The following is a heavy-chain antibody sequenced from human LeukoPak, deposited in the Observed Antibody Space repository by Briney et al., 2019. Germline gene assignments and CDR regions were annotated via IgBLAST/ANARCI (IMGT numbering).Heavy chain of an antibody. V-gene: IGHV1-58*01. D-gene: IGHD4-11*01. CDR3: AADHDYSLSYDSYGPLDA. CDR2: IGVGSGNT. J-gene: IGHJ5*02. CDR1: GLTFSSSA. Sequence: GASVKVSCKASGLTFSSSAVQWVRQARGQRFEWIGWIGVGSGNTNYAERFQERVTITRDMSTSTAYMELSSLRSEDTAVYYCAADHDYSLSYDSYGPLDAWGQGTLVTVSS.